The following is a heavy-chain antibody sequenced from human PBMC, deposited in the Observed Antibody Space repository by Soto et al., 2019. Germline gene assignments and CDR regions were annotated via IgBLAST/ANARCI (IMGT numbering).Heavy chain of an antibody. J-gene: IGHJ4*02. Sequence: SETLSLTCAVDGGSFSGYYLTWIRQPPGTGLEWIGEINHSGSTNYNPSLKSRVTISVDTSKNQFSLKLTSVTAADTAVYYCARDKITGLFDYSGQGTLVTVSS. CDR1: GGSFSGYY. CDR3: ARDKITGLFDY. CDR2: INHSGST. V-gene: IGHV4-34*01. D-gene: IGHD2-8*02.